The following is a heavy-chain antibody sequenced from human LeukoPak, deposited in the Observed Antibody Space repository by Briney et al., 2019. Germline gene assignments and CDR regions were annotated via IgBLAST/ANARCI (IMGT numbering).Heavy chain of an antibody. V-gene: IGHV1-2*02. D-gene: IGHD1-14*01. CDR2: INPNSGGT. CDR3: ARERRGNWNQDFDY. Sequence: VASVKVSCETSGYTFSDYYIHWVRQAPGQRLEWMGWINPNSGGTNYVDKFQGRVTMTSDTSIRTVYMELSSLTSDDTAVYYCARERRGNWNQDFDYWGQGTLVTVSS. CDR1: GYTFSDYY. J-gene: IGHJ4*02.